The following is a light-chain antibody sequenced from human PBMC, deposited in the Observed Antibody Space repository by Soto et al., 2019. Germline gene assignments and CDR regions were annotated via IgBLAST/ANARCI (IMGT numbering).Light chain of an antibody. Sequence: DIQMTQSPSTLSASVGDRVTITCRASQSVSSWLAWYQQKPGKAPKLLIYKASSLESGVPSRFSGSGSGTEFTLTISSRQPDDFANYYFQQNNSESTFGSGPKLGIK. CDR3: QQNNSEST. V-gene: IGKV1-5*03. CDR2: KAS. J-gene: IGKJ3*01. CDR1: QSVSSW.